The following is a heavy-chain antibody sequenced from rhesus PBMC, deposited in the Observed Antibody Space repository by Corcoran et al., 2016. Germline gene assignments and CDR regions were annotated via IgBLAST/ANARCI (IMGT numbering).Heavy chain of an antibody. CDR2: IRGSSGST. D-gene: IGHD1-20*01. Sequence: QVQLQESGPGLVKPSETLSLTCAVSGYSISSGYYWGWIRQPPGQGLEYIGYIRGSSGSTYYNPSLKSRVTMSKDTSKNQFSLKLSAVTAADTAVYYCARGGSWNKLYGLDSWGQGVVVTVSS. J-gene: IGHJ6*01. CDR3: ARGGSWNKLYGLDS. V-gene: IGHV4-99*02. CDR1: GYSISSGYY.